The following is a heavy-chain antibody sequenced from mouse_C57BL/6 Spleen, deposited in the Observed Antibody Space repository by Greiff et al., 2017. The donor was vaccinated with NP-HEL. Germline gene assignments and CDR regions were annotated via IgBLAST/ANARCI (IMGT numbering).Heavy chain of an antibody. V-gene: IGHV1-22*01. D-gene: IGHD2-1*01. CDR2: INPNNGGT. Sequence: VQLQQSGPELVKPGASVKMSCKASGYTFTDYNMHWVKQSHGKSLEWIGYINPNNGGTSYNQKFKGKATLTVNKSSSTAYMELRSLTSEDSAVYYCARPIYYGNYEDAMDYWGQGTSVTVSS. J-gene: IGHJ4*01. CDR3: ARPIYYGNYEDAMDY. CDR1: GYTFTDYN.